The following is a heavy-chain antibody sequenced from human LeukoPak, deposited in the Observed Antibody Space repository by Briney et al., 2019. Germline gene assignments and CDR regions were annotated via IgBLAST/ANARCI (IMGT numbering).Heavy chain of an antibody. Sequence: SETLFLTCTVSGGSISSYYWSWIRQPPGKGLEWIGYIYYSGSTNYNPPLKSRVTISVDRSKNQFSLKLSSMTAADTAVYYCAVYGGPVPDAFDIWGQGTMVTVSS. V-gene: IGHV4-59*01. CDR1: GGSISSYY. CDR2: IYYSGST. J-gene: IGHJ3*02. CDR3: AVYGGPVPDAFDI. D-gene: IGHD5/OR15-5a*01.